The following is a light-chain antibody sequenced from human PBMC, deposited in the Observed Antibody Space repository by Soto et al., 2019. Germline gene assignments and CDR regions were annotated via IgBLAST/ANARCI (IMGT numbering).Light chain of an antibody. CDR2: AVS. CDR1: SSDVGGFLY. J-gene: IGLJ2*01. CDR3: SSYSSSSTLVV. Sequence: QSALTQPASVSGSPGQSITISCTGNSSDVGGFLYVSWFQQHPGKAPKLMIYAVSNRPSGISNRFSGSKSGNTASLTISGLQAEDEADYYCSSYSSSSTLVVFGGGTKLTVL. V-gene: IGLV2-14*01.